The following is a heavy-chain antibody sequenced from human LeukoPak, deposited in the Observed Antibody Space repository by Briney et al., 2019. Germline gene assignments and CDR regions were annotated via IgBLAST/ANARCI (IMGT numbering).Heavy chain of an antibody. V-gene: IGHV1-69*13. J-gene: IGHJ6*02. CDR1: GGTFSSYA. CDR3: ARDLGCSSTSCYRGDYYYGMDV. Sequence: SVKVSCKASGGTFSSYAISWVRQAPGQGLEWMGGIIPIFGTANYAQKFQGRVTITADESTSTAYMGLSSLRSEDTAVYYCARDLGCSSTSCYRGDYYYGMDVWGQGTTVTVSS. D-gene: IGHD2-2*01. CDR2: IIPIFGTA.